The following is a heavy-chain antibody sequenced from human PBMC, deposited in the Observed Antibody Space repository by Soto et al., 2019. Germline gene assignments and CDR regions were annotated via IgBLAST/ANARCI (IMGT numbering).Heavy chain of an antibody. V-gene: IGHV2-5*02. CDR2: IYWDDDK. CDR1: GFSLSTSGVG. D-gene: IGHD6-13*01. CDR3: SPRTGIAAAGTFDY. Sequence: QITLKESGPTLVKPTQTLTLTCTFSGFSLSTSGVGVGWIRQPPGKALEWLALIYWDDDKRYSPSLKSRLTITKDTSKNQVVLTMTNMDPVDTATYYGSPRTGIAAAGTFDYWGQGTLVTVSS. J-gene: IGHJ4*02.